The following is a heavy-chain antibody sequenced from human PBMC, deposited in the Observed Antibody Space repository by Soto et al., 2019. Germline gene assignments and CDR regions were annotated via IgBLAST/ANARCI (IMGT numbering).Heavy chain of an antibody. CDR1: GGSISSYY. V-gene: IGHV4-59*01. Sequence: SETLSLTCTVSGGSISSYYWSWIRQPPGKGLEWIGYIYYSGSTNYNPSLKSRVTISVDTSKNQFSLKLSSVTAADTAVYYCARGAQENRNRTYYDFWSGYWQEAYYYYMDVWGKGTTVTVSS. D-gene: IGHD3-3*01. CDR3: ARGAQENRNRTYYDFWSGYWQEAYYYYMDV. J-gene: IGHJ6*03. CDR2: IYYSGST.